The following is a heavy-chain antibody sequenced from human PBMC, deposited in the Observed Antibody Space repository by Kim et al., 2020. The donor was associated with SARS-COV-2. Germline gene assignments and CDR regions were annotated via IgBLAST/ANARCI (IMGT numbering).Heavy chain of an antibody. V-gene: IGHV3-48*03. CDR1: GFTFSSYE. Sequence: GGSLRLSCAASGFTFSSYEMNWVRQAPGKGLEWVSYISSSGSTIYYADSVKGRFTISRDNAKNSLYLQMNSLRAEDTAVYYCARALLELSDYYYYMDVWGEGTTVTVPS. CDR2: ISSSGSTI. J-gene: IGHJ6*03. CDR3: ARALLELSDYYYYMDV. D-gene: IGHD1-7*01.